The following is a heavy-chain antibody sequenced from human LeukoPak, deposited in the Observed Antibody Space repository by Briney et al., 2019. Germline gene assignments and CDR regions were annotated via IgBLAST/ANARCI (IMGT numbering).Heavy chain of an antibody. J-gene: IGHJ4*02. Sequence: SETLSLTCTASGDSITNSNYYWGWVRQSPGRGLEWLGNIFYNGGPYYNPSFKSRVAISVDTSKNQFSLKLSSVTAADTAVYYCAKRYCSSTTCYDDRGAFDYWGQGTLVTVSS. CDR1: GDSITNSNYY. CDR3: AKRYCSSTTCYDDRGAFDY. CDR2: IFYNGGP. D-gene: IGHD2-2*01. V-gene: IGHV4-39*07.